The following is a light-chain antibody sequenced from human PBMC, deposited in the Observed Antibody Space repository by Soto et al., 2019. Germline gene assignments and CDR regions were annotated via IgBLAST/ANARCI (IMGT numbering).Light chain of an antibody. CDR3: ETWDSNTYV. CDR1: SGHSSYI. V-gene: IGLV4-60*02. J-gene: IGLJ1*01. Sequence: QLVLTQSSSASASLGSSVSLTYTLSSGHSSYIIAWHQQQPGKAPRYLMKLEGSGSYNKGSGVPDRFSGSSSGADRYLTISNLQFDDEADYYCETWDSNTYVFGTGTKLTVL. CDR2: LEGSGSY.